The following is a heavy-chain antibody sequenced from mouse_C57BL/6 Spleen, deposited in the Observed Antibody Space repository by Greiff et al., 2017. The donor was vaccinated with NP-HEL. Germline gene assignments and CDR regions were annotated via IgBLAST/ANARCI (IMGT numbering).Heavy chain of an antibody. D-gene: IGHD1-1*01. CDR1: GYAFSSSW. V-gene: IGHV1-82*01. CDR2: IYPGDGDT. Sequence: QVQLQQSGPELVKPGASVKISCKASGYAFSSSWMNWVKQRPGKGLEWIGRIYPGDGDTNYNGKFKGKATLTADKSSSTAYMQLSSLTSEDSAVYFCAREGGATDYYALDYWGQGTSVTVSA. CDR3: AREGGATDYYALDY. J-gene: IGHJ4*01.